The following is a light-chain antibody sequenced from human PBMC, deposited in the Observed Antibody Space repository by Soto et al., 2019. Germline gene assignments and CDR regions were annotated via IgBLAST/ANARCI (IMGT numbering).Light chain of an antibody. Sequence: QSVLTQPASVSGSPGQSITISCTGTSSAVGAYNFVSWYQQHPGKAPKLIIYDVNNRPSEVSNRFFGSKSGNTASLTISGLQAEDEGDYYCSSFTTGVNYVFGIGTKVTVL. V-gene: IGLV2-14*03. CDR2: DVN. CDR3: SSFTTGVNYV. CDR1: SSAVGAYNF. J-gene: IGLJ1*01.